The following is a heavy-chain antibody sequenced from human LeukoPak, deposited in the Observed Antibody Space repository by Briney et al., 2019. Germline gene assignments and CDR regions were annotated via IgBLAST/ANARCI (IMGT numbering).Heavy chain of an antibody. Sequence: GGSLRLSCAASGFTFSSYGMHWVRQAPGKGLEWVAVISYDGSNKYYADSVKGRFTISRDNSKNTLYLQMNSLRAEDTAVYYCARGGYGGNPWAFDIWGQGTMVTVSS. V-gene: IGHV3-30*03. CDR1: GFTFSSYG. CDR2: ISYDGSNK. CDR3: ARGGYGGNPWAFDI. J-gene: IGHJ3*02. D-gene: IGHD4-23*01.